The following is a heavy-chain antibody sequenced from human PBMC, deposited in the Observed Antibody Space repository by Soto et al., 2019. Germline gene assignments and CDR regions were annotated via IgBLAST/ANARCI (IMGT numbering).Heavy chain of an antibody. Sequence: QVHLAESGGGVVQPGGSLRLSCAGSGFDFSGYTILWVRQAPGKGLEWVAVISYDGSDKYYADSVKGRFTISRDNAEKTLYLQMNSLGTEDAAVYYCARVYWRTTTCYYYGVDVWGQGTEVTLS. CDR1: GFDFSGYT. CDR2: ISYDGSDK. CDR3: ARVYWRTTTCYYYGVDV. V-gene: IGHV3-30-3*01. D-gene: IGHD3-3*01. J-gene: IGHJ6*02.